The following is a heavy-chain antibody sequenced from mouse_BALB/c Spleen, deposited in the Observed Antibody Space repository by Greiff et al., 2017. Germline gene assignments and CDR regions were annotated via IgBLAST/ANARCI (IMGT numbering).Heavy chain of an antibody. CDR2: IYPGDGDT. V-gene: IGHV1-87*01. CDR1: GYTFTSYW. CDR3: ARGYYFDY. Sequence: QVQLKESGAELARPGASVKLSCKASGYTFTSYWMQWVKQRPGQGLEWIGAIYPGDGDTRYTQKFKGKATLTADKSSSTAYMQLSSLASEDSAVYYCARGYYFDYRGQGTTLTVSS. J-gene: IGHJ2*01.